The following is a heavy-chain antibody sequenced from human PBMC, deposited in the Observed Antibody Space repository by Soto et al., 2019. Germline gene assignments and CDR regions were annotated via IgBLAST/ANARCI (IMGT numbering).Heavy chain of an antibody. CDR2: VSHSGIA. V-gene: IGHV4-34*01. CDR3: ARYGGTSIWYFDI. D-gene: IGHD2-15*01. CDR1: GASFAGYY. J-gene: IGHJ2*01. Sequence: QVQLQQWGAGLLKLSETLSLTCTVYGASFAGYYWTWLRQSPGKGLEWIGEVSHSGIAKYNPSLGSRVTISLDTSNNQFSLDLTSVTAADTAVYYCARYGGTSIWYFDIWGRGTLVSVSS.